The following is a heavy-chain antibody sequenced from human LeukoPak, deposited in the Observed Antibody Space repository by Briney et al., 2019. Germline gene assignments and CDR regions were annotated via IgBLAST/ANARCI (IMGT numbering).Heavy chain of an antibody. CDR3: ARDRGSGAFDI. CDR1: GFTFRDYA. V-gene: IGHV3-11*01. CDR2: ISNRGTTT. J-gene: IGHJ3*02. Sequence: PGGSLRLSCAASGFTFRDYAMTWVRQAPGKGLEWLTYISNRGTTTSYADSVKGRFTVSRDNANNSLSLQMNSLRAEDTAVYYCARDRGSGAFDIWGQGTKVSVSS. D-gene: IGHD2-15*01.